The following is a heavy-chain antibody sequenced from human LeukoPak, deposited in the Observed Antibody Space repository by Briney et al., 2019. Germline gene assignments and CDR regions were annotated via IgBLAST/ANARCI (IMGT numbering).Heavy chain of an antibody. CDR3: ARRIDTYCSGGSCYPAGAFDV. J-gene: IGHJ3*01. D-gene: IGHD2-15*01. CDR1: GGSISSTRYY. CDR2: IHYSGNT. V-gene: IGHV4-39*01. Sequence: TSETLSLTCTVSGGSISSTRYYFDWIRQPPGKGLEWIGSIHYSGNTYYNPSLKSRVTISVDTSKNQFFLKLTSVTAADTTLYYCARRIDTYCSGGSCYPAGAFDVSGPGTMVTVSS.